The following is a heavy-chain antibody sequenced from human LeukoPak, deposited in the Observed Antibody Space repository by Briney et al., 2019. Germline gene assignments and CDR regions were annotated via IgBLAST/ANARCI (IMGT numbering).Heavy chain of an antibody. CDR1: GFTFSKYW. Sequence: GGSLRLSCAASGFTFSKYWMLWVRQAPGKGLESVSRINTDGTVTTYADSVKGRFTVSRDNADNTMFLQMNSLRAEDTAVYYCARDPDPYYFDYWGQGTLVTVSS. CDR3: ARDPDPYYFDY. V-gene: IGHV3-74*01. J-gene: IGHJ4*02. CDR2: INTDGTVT.